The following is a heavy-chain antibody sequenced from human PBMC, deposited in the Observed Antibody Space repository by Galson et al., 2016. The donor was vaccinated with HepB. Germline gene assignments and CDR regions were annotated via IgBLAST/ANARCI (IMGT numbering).Heavy chain of an antibody. V-gene: IGHV3-23*01. D-gene: IGHD3-9*01. J-gene: IGHJ6*02. Sequence: SLRLSCAASGFTFSSYGFHWVRQAPGKGLEWVSAISGSGGSTYYADSVKGRFTISRDNSKNTLYLQMNSLRAEDTAVYYCARYYDILTGYSNYGMDVWGQGTTVTVSS. CDR2: ISGSGGST. CDR1: GFTFSSYG. CDR3: ARYYDILTGYSNYGMDV.